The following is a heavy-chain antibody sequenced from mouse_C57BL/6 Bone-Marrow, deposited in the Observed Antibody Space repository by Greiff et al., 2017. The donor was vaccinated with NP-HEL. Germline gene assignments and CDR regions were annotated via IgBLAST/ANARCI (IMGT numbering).Heavy chain of an antibody. CDR1: GFTFSSYG. J-gene: IGHJ2*01. D-gene: IGHD1-1*01. V-gene: IGHV5-6*01. Sequence: EVQLVESGGDLVKPGGSLKLSCAASGFTFSSYGMSWVRQTPDKRLEWVATISSGGSYTYYPDSVKGRFTISRDNAKNTLYLQMSSLKSEDTAMYYCARPYGFDYWGQGTTLTVSS. CDR2: ISSGGSYT. CDR3: ARPYGFDY.